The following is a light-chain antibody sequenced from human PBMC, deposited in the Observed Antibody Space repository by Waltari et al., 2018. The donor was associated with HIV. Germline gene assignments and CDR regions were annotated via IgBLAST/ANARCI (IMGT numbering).Light chain of an antibody. V-gene: IGLV1-44*01. Sequence: QSVLTQPPSASGTPGQRVTISCSGSSSNIGGNAVNWFQLLPGTAPKLLIYTNNQRPSGVPDRFSGSKSGTTASRAISGLQSEDEADYHCASWDVSLNSWVFGGGTKLTVL. CDR1: SSNIGGNA. CDR3: ASWDVSLNSWV. J-gene: IGLJ3*02. CDR2: TNN.